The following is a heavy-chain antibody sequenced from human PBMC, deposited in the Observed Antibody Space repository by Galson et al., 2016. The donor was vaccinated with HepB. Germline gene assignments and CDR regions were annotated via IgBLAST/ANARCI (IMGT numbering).Heavy chain of an antibody. D-gene: IGHD2-2*01. J-gene: IGHJ4*02. CDR1: GFSLSTSGVG. CDR2: IYWDDDK. Sequence: PALVKPTQTLTLTCTFSGFSLSTSGVGVGWIRQPPGKALEWLALIYWDDDKRYSPSLKSGLTITKDTSKNQVVLTMTNMDAVDTATYYCARQSFSRGDYWGQGTLVTVSS. V-gene: IGHV2-5*02. CDR3: ARQSFSRGDY.